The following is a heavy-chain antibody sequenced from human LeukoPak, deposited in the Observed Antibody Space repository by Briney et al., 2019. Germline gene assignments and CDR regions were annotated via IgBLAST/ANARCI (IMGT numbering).Heavy chain of an antibody. J-gene: IGHJ5*02. CDR3: ARPEGSGWYNWFDP. Sequence: PSETLSLTCTVSGGSISSSSYYWGWIRQPPGKGLEWIGSIYYSGSTYYNPSLKSRVTISVDTSKNQFSLKLSSVTAADTAVYYCARPEGSGWYNWFDPWGQGTLVTVSP. CDR1: GGSISSSSYY. V-gene: IGHV4-39*01. D-gene: IGHD6-19*01. CDR2: IYYSGST.